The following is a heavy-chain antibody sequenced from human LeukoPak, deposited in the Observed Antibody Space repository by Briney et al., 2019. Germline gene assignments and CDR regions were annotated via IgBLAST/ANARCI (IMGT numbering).Heavy chain of an antibody. D-gene: IGHD3-22*01. J-gene: IGHJ4*02. CDR3: VKAWDSSGYYTIYYDFDY. CDR1: GFTFSSYA. CDR2: ISGSGGST. Sequence: GGSLRLSCAASGFTFSSYAMSWVRQAPGKGLEWASAISGSGGSTYYADSVKGRFTISRDNSKNTLYLQMNSLRAEDTAVYYCVKAWDSSGYYTIYYDFDYWGQGTLVTVSS. V-gene: IGHV3-23*01.